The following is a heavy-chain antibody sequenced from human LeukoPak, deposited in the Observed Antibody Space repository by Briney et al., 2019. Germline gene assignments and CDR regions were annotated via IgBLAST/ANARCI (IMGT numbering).Heavy chain of an antibody. CDR1: GGSISSYY. V-gene: IGHV4-59*08. Sequence: SETLSLTCTVSGGSISSYYWNWIRQPPGKGLEWIGYIYYSGNTNYNPSPKSRVTISVDTSKNQFSLKLSSVTAADTAVYYCARTPAIAAAVTGWGQGTLVTVSS. CDR3: ARTPAIAAAVTG. D-gene: IGHD6-13*01. CDR2: IYYSGNT. J-gene: IGHJ4*02.